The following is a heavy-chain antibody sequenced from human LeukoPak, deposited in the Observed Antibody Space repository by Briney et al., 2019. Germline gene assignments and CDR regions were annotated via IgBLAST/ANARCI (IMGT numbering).Heavy chain of an antibody. V-gene: IGHV4-4*07. J-gene: IGHJ5*02. Sequence: SETLSLTCTVSGGSISCYYWSWIRQPAGKGLEWIGRIYTSGSTNYNPSLKSRVTMSVDTSKTQFSLKLSSVTAADTAVYYCARESSSKSFGPWGQGTLVTVSS. D-gene: IGHD6-13*01. CDR2: IYTSGST. CDR3: ARESSSKSFGP. CDR1: GGSISCYY.